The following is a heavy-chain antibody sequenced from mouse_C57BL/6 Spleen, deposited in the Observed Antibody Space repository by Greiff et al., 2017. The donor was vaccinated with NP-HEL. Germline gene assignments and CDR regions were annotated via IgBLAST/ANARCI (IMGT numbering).Heavy chain of an antibody. CDR1: GFSFNTYA. D-gene: IGHD2-5*01. V-gene: IGHV10-1*01. CDR2: IRSKSNNYAT. J-gene: IGHJ4*01. CDR3: VRHGDYSNYAMDY. Sequence: EVKLVESGGGLVQPKGSLKLSCAASGFSFNTYAMNWVRQAPGKGLEWVARIRSKSNNYATYYADSVKDRFTISRDDSESMLYLQMNNLKTEDTAMYYCVRHGDYSNYAMDYWGQGTSVTVSS.